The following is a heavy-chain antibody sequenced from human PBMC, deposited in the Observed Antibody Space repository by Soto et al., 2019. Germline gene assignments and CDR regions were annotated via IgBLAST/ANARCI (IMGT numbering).Heavy chain of an antibody. V-gene: IGHV3-33*01. D-gene: IGHD4-17*01. CDR3: ARDKGADGDYTSDAFDI. CDR1: GFTFSSYG. CDR2: IWYDGSNK. J-gene: IGHJ3*02. Sequence: GGSLRLSCAASGFTFSSYGMHWVRQAPGKGLEWVAVIWYDGSNKYYADSVKGRFTISRDNSKNTLYLQMNSLRAEDTAGYYCARDKGADGDYTSDAFDIWGQGTMVTVSS.